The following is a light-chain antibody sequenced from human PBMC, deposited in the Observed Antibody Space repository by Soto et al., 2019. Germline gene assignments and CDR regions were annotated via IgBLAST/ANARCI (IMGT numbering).Light chain of an antibody. J-gene: IGLJ2*01. V-gene: IGLV1-51*01. CDR3: GTWDSSLSAVV. Sequence: SVLTQPPSVSAAPGQRVTISCSGSSSNIGNNYVSWYQQLPGTAPKFLIYDNNKRPSGIPARFSGSKSGTSATLGITGLQTGDEAEYYCGTWDSSLSAVVFGGGTKVTVL. CDR2: DNN. CDR1: SSNIGNNY.